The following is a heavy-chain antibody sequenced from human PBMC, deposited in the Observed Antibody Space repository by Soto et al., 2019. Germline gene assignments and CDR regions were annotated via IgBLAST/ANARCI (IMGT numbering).Heavy chain of an antibody. V-gene: IGHV4-4*02. D-gene: IGHD2-15*01. CDR1: GGSLSSSNW. J-gene: IGHJ4*02. CDR2: IYHSGST. CDR3: ARLGYCCGGSCCFRSAGTGY. Sequence: SETLSLTCAVSGGSLSSSNWWSWVRQPPGKGLEWIGEIYHSGSTNYNPSLKSRVTISVDKSKSQFSLKLSHVTAADTAVYYCARLGYCCGGSCCFRSAGTGYRGRGTLVIGSS.